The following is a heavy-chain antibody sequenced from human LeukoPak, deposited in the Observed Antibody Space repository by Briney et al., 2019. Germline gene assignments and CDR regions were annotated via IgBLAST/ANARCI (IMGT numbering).Heavy chain of an antibody. V-gene: IGHV3-48*02. D-gene: IGHD3-16*01. CDR1: GFTVNSNY. CDR2: ISSTGSTI. CDR3: AKSLVSDS. J-gene: IGHJ4*02. Sequence: GGSLRLSCAASGFTVNSNYMSWVRQAPGKGLEWISSISSTGSTIYYADSVKGRFTISRDNAKNSLFLQMNSLRDEDTAVYYCAKSLVSDSWGQGTLVTVSS.